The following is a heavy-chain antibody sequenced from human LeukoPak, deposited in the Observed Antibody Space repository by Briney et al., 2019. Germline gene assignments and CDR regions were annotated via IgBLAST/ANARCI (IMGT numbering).Heavy chain of an antibody. CDR3: ARRYCSGGSCYFFDY. D-gene: IGHD2-15*01. Sequence: SETLSLTCAVYGGSFSGYYWGWIRQPPGKGLEWIGEINHSGSTNYNPSLKSRVTISVDTSKNQFSLKLSSVTAADTAVYYCARRYCSGGSCYFFDYWGQGTLVTVSS. CDR1: GGSFSGYY. J-gene: IGHJ4*02. CDR2: INHSGST. V-gene: IGHV4-34*01.